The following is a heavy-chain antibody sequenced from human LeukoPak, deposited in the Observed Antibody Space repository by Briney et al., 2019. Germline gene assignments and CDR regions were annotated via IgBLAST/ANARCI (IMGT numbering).Heavy chain of an antibody. J-gene: IGHJ4*02. CDR1: GFTFSSYA. D-gene: IGHD3-22*01. CDR2: ISGSGGST. CDR3: AKDQMLITMISDFDY. V-gene: IGHV3-23*01. Sequence: PGGSLRLSCAASGFTFSSYAMSWVRQAPGKGLEWVSAISGSGGSTYYADSVKGRFTISRDNSKNTLYLQMNSLRAEGTAVYYCAKDQMLITMISDFDYWGQGTLVTVSS.